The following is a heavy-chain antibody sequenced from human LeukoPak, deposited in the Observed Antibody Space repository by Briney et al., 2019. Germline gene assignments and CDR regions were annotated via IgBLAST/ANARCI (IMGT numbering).Heavy chain of an antibody. J-gene: IGHJ4*02. CDR2: INQDGSQK. V-gene: IGHV3-7*03. CDR3: ARPACSGGSCYSGDY. Sequence: GGSLRLSCAASEFTFSRYWMTWVRQAPGKGLEWVANINQDGSQKYYVDSVKGRFTISRDNTKNPLYLQMNSLGAEDTAVYYCARPACSGGSCYSGDYRGQGTLVTVSS. D-gene: IGHD2-15*01. CDR1: EFTFSRYW.